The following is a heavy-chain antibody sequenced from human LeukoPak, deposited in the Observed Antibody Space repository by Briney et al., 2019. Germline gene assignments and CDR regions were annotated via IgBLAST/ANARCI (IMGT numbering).Heavy chain of an antibody. J-gene: IGHJ5*02. CDR3: ARSHRPNKYSSSWYP. CDR1: GGSISSYY. V-gene: IGHV4-59*01. CDR2: IYYSGST. Sequence: SETLSLTFTVSGGSISSYYWSWIRQPPWKGLEWIGYIYYSGSTNYNPSLKSRVTISVDTSKNQFSLKLSSVIAADTAVYYCARSHRPNKYSSSWYPWGQGTLVTVSS. D-gene: IGHD6-13*01.